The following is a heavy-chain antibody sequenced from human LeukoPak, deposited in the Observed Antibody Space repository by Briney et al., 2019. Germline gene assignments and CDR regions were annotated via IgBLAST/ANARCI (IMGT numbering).Heavy chain of an antibody. CDR3: ARSVPAARGNWFDP. D-gene: IGHD2-2*01. J-gene: IGHJ5*02. CDR2: INPNSGGT. CDR1: GYTFTGYY. Sequence: GASVKVSCKASGYTFTGYYMHWVRQAPGQGLEWMGWINPNSGGTNYAQKFQGRVTMTRDTSISTAYMELSRLRSDDTAVYYCARSVPAARGNWFDPWGQGTLVTVSS. V-gene: IGHV1-2*02.